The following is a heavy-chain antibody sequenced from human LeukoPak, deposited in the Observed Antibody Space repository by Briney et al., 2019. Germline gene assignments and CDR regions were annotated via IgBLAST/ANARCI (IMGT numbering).Heavy chain of an antibody. V-gene: IGHV5-51*01. CDR3: ARSYVRGARGFSDY. CDR1: GYSFTTYW. Sequence: PGESLKISCKGSGYSFTTYWIAWVRQMPGKGLEWMGIIYPGDSDTRYSPSFQGQVTITADKSISTAYLQWSSLKASDTAMYYCARSYVRGARGFSDYWGQGTLVTVSS. CDR2: IYPGDSDT. D-gene: IGHD5-12*01. J-gene: IGHJ4*02.